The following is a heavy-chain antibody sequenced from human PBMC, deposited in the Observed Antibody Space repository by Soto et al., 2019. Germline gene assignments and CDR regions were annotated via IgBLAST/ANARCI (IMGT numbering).Heavy chain of an antibody. CDR3: TRVGGSVSGMDV. Sequence: EVQLVESGGGLVQPGGSLRLSCAASGFTFSIYWMHWVRQAPGKGPVWVSRIDNAGRRARYADSVKGRFTISRDNAKNTVYLQMNSLRAEDTAVYYCTRVGGSVSGMDVWGQGTTVTVSS. J-gene: IGHJ6*02. CDR1: GFTFSIYW. D-gene: IGHD1-26*01. V-gene: IGHV3-74*01. CDR2: IDNAGRRA.